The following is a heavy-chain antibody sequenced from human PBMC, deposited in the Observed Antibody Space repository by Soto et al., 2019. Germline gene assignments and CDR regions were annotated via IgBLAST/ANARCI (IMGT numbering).Heavy chain of an antibody. Sequence: PGVSLRLSCAASGFTCNNYWMHWVRQAPGKGLVWVSRINSDGSTTSYADSVKGRFTISRDNAKNTLYLQMNSLRAEDTAVYYCTGLPYWGKGTLVPVSS. V-gene: IGHV3-74*01. CDR3: TGLPY. CDR2: INSDGSTT. J-gene: IGHJ4*02. CDR1: GFTCNNYW.